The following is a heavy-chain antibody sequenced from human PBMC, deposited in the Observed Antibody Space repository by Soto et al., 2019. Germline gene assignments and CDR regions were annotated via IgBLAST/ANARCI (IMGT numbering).Heavy chain of an antibody. J-gene: IGHJ4*03. CDR2: IIAYNGNT. Sequence: ASVKVSCNASAYTFTSYGIIRVRQAPEQGLEWMGWIIAYNGNTNYAQKLQGRVTMTTDTSTSTAYIELSSLRSDDTAVYYCARDPRYSYSRTNYYDSSGYIKIDDWGQGTLVTVSS. V-gene: IGHV1-18*01. CDR3: ARDPRYSYSRTNYYDSSGYIKIDD. D-gene: IGHD3-22*01. CDR1: AYTFTSYG.